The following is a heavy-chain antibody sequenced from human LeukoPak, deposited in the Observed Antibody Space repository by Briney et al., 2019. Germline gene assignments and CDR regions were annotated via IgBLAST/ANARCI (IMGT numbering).Heavy chain of an antibody. D-gene: IGHD6-19*01. CDR3: ARDLAVAGTGFGY. CDR1: GFTFSNYW. J-gene: IGHJ4*02. CDR2: ISQDGSGK. V-gene: IGHV3-7*01. Sequence: PGGSLRLSCGASGFTFSNYWMSWVRQAPGKGLEWVINISQDGSGKNYADSVKGRFTISRDNAKNTLYLQMNSLRAEDTAVYYCARDLAVAGTGFGYWGQGTLVTVSS.